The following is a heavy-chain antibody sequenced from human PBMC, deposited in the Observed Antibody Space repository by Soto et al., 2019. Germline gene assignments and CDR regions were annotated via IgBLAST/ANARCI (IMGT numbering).Heavy chain of an antibody. CDR3: ARGPLRYFDWFPIDY. D-gene: IGHD3-9*01. CDR1: EFTFSDYY. Sequence: GGSLRLSCAASEFTFSDYYMSWIRQAPGKGLEWVSYISSSGSTIYYADSVKGRFTISRDNAKNSLYLQMNSLRAEDTAVYYCARGPLRYFDWFPIDYWGQGTLVTVSS. V-gene: IGHV3-11*01. J-gene: IGHJ4*02. CDR2: ISSSGSTI.